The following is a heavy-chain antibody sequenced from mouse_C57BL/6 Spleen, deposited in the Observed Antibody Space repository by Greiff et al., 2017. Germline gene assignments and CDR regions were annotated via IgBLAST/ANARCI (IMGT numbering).Heavy chain of an antibody. Sequence: VQLQQSGPGLVAPSQSLSITCTVSGFSLTSYGVPWVRQPPGKGLAWLVVIWSGGSTTYNSALKSRLSISKDNSKSQVCIKMDSLQTDDAAMYYCARHPYSVPYAMDGWGQGTSVTVSS. D-gene: IGHD2-10*01. V-gene: IGHV2-6-1*01. CDR3: ARHPYSVPYAMDG. CDR1: GFSLTSYG. CDR2: IWSGGST. J-gene: IGHJ4*01.